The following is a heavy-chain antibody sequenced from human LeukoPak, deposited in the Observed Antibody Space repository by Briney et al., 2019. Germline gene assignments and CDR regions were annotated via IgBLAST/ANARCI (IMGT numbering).Heavy chain of an antibody. D-gene: IGHD6-19*01. CDR3: ARDHYSSGSFDY. Sequence: GGSLRLSCAASGFTFSSYSMNWVRQAPGKGLEWVSSISSSNSYIYYADSVKGRFTISRDNAKSSLYLQMNSLRAEDTAVYYCARDHYSSGSFDYWGQGTLVTVSS. V-gene: IGHV3-21*01. CDR1: GFTFSSYS. CDR2: ISSSNSYI. J-gene: IGHJ4*02.